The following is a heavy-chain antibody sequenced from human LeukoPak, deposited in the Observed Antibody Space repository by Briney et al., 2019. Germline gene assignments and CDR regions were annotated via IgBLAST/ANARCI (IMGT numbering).Heavy chain of an antibody. CDR3: ARDQKWDGGQGRCFDL. V-gene: IGHV3-21*01. D-gene: IGHD4-23*01. J-gene: IGHJ2*01. CDR2: MSISSTYI. CDR1: GFTFSDSS. Sequence: PGGSLRLSCAASGFTFSDSSMDWVRQAPGKGLEWVSSMSISSTYIYYADSVKGRFTISRDNAMNSLYLQMNSLRAEDTAVYYCARDQKWDGGQGRCFDLWGRGTLVTVSS.